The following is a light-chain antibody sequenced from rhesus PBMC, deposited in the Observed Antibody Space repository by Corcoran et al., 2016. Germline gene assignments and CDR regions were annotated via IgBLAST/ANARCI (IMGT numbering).Light chain of an antibody. CDR2: RAS. CDR1: QGISNW. V-gene: IGKV1-69*01. Sequence: DIQMTQSPSSLSASVGDRVTITGRASQGISNWLAWYQQKTGKDPKPLIYRASTLETGVPSRLSVSGSGTDFTRTISSLKPEDIATYYCQQHDTSPFSFGPGTKLGIK. CDR3: QQHDTSPFS. J-gene: IGKJ3*01.